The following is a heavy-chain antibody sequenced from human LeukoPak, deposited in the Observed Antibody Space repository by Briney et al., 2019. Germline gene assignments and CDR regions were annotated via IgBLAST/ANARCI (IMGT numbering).Heavy chain of an antibody. Sequence: NPSETLSLTCTVSGGSISSYYWSCIRQPPGKGLEWIGYIYYSGSTNYNPSLKSRVTVSVDTSKNQFSLKLSSVTAADTAVYYCARSSIAVAGTAFDIWGQGTMVTVSS. CDR2: IYYSGST. CDR3: ARSSIAVAGTAFDI. D-gene: IGHD6-19*01. V-gene: IGHV4-59*01. J-gene: IGHJ3*02. CDR1: GGSISSYY.